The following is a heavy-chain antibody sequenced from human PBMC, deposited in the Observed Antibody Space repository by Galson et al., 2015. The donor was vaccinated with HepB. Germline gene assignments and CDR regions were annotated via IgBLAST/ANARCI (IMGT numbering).Heavy chain of an antibody. D-gene: IGHD2-15*01. CDR1: GDSISSSNW. J-gene: IGHJ5*02. CDR3: ARVHRGCCASSCYHDP. V-gene: IGHV4-4*02. CDR2: IYHSGTT. Sequence: SETLSLTCAVSGDSISSSNWWNWVRQSPGKGLEWIGEIYHSGTTYYNPSLRSLVTISVDKSKNQISMRLTYVTAADTAVYYCARVHRGCCASSCYHDPWGQGTLVTVSS.